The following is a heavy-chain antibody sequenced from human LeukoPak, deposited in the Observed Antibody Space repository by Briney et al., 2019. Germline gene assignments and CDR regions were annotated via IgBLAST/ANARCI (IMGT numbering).Heavy chain of an antibody. J-gene: IGHJ5*02. D-gene: IGHD2/OR15-2a*01. CDR3: ARHGTEYSLRNPFDP. V-gene: IGHV4-39*01. Sequence: MSSETLSLTCTVSGGSISSSSYYWGWIRQPPGKGLEWIGSIYYSGSTYYNPSLKSRVTISVDTSKNQFSLKLSSVTAADTAVYYCARHGTEYSLRNPFDPWGQGTLVTVSS. CDR2: IYYSGST. CDR1: GGSISSSSYY.